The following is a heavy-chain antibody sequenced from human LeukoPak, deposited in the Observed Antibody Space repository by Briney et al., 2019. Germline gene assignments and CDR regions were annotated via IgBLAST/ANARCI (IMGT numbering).Heavy chain of an antibody. J-gene: IGHJ4*02. CDR1: GFTFSTFS. V-gene: IGHV3-21*03. D-gene: IGHD2-21*02. CDR2: ISGSGSDI. CDR3: TTFSDTKSHAYCGGGVCHGTY. Sequence: GGSLRLSCAASGFTFSTFSMNWVRQTPGKGLEWVSAISGSGSDIYYADSVKGRFTISRDNPKRSLYLQMNSLRTEDTALYYCTTFSDTKSHAYCGGGVCHGTYWGRGTLVTVSS.